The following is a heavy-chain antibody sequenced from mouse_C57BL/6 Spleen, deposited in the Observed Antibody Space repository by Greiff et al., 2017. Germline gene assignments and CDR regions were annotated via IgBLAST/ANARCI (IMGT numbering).Heavy chain of an antibody. CDR1: GYTFTSYW. CDR3: ARGGNYDYDFDY. V-gene: IGHV1-55*01. Sequence: QVQLKQPGAELVKPGASVKMSCKASGYTFTSYWITWVKQRPGQGLEWIGDIYPGSGSTNYNEKFKSKATLTVDTSSSTAYMQLSSLTSEDSAVYYCARGGNYDYDFDYWGQGTTLTVSS. D-gene: IGHD2-4*01. CDR2: IYPGSGST. J-gene: IGHJ2*01.